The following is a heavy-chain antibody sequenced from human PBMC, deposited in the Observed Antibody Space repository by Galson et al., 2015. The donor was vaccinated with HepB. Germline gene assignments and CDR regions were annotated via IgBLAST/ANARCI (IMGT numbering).Heavy chain of an antibody. D-gene: IGHD6-19*01. Sequence: SVKVSCKASGGTFSSYAISWVRQAPGQGLEWMGGIIPIFGTANYAQKFQGRVTITADESTSTAYMELSSLRSEDTAVYYCARDYPYSSGWPYYYGMDVWGQGTTVTVSS. CDR1: GGTFSSYA. V-gene: IGHV1-69*13. J-gene: IGHJ6*01. CDR3: ARDYPYSSGWPYYYGMDV. CDR2: IIPIFGTA.